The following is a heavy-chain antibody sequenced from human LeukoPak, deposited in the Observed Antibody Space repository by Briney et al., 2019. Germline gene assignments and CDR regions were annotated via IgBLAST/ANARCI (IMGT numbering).Heavy chain of an antibody. J-gene: IGHJ4*02. CDR3: AKLPTYYFDSSVYHFDY. V-gene: IGHV3-23*01. CDR2: ISGSGGSA. D-gene: IGHD3-22*01. CDR1: GFTFSSYA. Sequence: GGSLRLSCAASGFTFSSYAMSWVRQAPGKGLEWVSTISGSGGSANYADSVKGRFTISRDNSKNTLYLQMDSLRAEDTAVYYCAKLPTYYFDSSVYHFDYWGRGTLVTVSS.